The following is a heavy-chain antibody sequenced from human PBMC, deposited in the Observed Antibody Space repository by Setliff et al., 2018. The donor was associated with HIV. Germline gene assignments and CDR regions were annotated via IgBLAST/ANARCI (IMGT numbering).Heavy chain of an antibody. CDR2: IYYSGST. V-gene: IGHV4-31*03. CDR1: GGSISSGGYY. CDR3: ARAEGLIFGVEEGVFDI. D-gene: IGHD3-3*01. Sequence: SETLSLTCTVSGGSISSGGYYWSWIRQHPGKGLEWIGYIYYSGSTYYNPSLKSRVTISVDTSKNQFSLKLSSVTAADTAVYYCARAEGLIFGVEEGVFDIWGQGTMVTVSS. J-gene: IGHJ3*02.